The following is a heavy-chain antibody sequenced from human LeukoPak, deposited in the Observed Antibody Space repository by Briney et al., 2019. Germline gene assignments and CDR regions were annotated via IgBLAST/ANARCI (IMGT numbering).Heavy chain of an antibody. V-gene: IGHV3-7*01. Sequence: PGGSLRLSCAASGFTFSHYWMSWVRQAPGKRLERVASIKQDGSQKYYGDSVKGRFTISRDDAKNSLYLQMNSLRAEDTAFYYCAKDDNSWSLDYWGQGTLVTVSS. CDR3: AKDDNSWSLDY. CDR2: IKQDGSQK. J-gene: IGHJ4*02. CDR1: GFTFSHYW. D-gene: IGHD6-13*01.